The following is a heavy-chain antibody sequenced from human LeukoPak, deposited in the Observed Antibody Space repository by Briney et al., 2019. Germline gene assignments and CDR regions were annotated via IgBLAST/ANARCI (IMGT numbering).Heavy chain of an antibody. CDR2: IYYSGST. Sequence: PSETLSLTCTVSGGSISSYYWSWIRQPPGKGLERIGYIYYSGSTNYNPSLKSRVTISVDTSKNQFSLKLSSVTAADTAVYYCARATQLLWFGELLPNWFDPWGQGTLVTVSS. V-gene: IGHV4-59*01. CDR1: GGSISSYY. J-gene: IGHJ5*02. D-gene: IGHD3-10*01. CDR3: ARATQLLWFGELLPNWFDP.